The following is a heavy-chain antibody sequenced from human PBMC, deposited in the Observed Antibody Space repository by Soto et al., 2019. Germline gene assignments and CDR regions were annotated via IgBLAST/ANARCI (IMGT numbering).Heavy chain of an antibody. CDR2: TTYDGGIK. CDR3: AGALENPYFYYGIPV. D-gene: IGHD1-1*01. Sequence: QGQLVESGGGVVQPGRPLRLSCAASGLSFSSYGMEWFRLAPGKGLEWVAATTYDGGIKHYVDSVKGRFTISRDNSKNTLYLQMNRLRVEDTATYYCAGALENPYFYYGIPVWGQGATGTVAS. J-gene: IGHJ6*02. V-gene: IGHV3-30*03. CDR1: GLSFSSYG.